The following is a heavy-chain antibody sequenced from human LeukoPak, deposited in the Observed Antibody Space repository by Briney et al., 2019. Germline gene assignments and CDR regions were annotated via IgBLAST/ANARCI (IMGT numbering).Heavy chain of an antibody. Sequence: SETLSLTCAVYGGCFSGYYWSWIRQPPGKGLEWIGEINHSGSTNYNPSLKSRVTISVDTSKNQFSLKLSSVTAADTAVYYCAREAQTSSSSQYYYYYYYMDVWGKGTTVTVSS. V-gene: IGHV4-34*01. J-gene: IGHJ6*03. CDR1: GGCFSGYY. D-gene: IGHD6-6*01. CDR2: INHSGST. CDR3: AREAQTSSSSQYYYYYYYMDV.